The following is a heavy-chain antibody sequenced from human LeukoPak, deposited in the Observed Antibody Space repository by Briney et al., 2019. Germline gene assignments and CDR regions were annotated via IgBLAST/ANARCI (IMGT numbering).Heavy chain of an antibody. V-gene: IGHV3-74*01. J-gene: IGHJ4*02. CDR2: NTFGTTA. CDR3: AKDNSIYYDSSGFIDY. Sequence: PGGSLRLSCAVSGFTFSSYWMNWVRQVPGKGRVWVSHNTFGTTATYADSVKGRFTISRDNANNTLYLQMNSLRAEDTALYYCAKDNSIYYDSSGFIDYWGQGTLVTVSS. D-gene: IGHD3-22*01. CDR1: GFTFSSYW.